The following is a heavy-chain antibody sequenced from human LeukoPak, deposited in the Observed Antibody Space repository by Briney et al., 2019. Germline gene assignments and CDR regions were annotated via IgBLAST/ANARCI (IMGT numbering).Heavy chain of an antibody. V-gene: IGHV4-59*07. CDR2: LYYSRHT. D-gene: IGHD3-3*01. CDR3: ARVSLYYDFLSGYSSAYYFDY. CDR1: GGSNSRHY. J-gene: IGHJ4*02. Sequence: SDTLSLTCTVSGGSNSRHYWSCLRQPPGKGLEWIGYLYYSRHTNHNPSLKRRVTISVDTSKNQFSLKLSSVTGADTAVYYCARVSLYYDFLSGYSSAYYFDYWGQGTLVTVSS.